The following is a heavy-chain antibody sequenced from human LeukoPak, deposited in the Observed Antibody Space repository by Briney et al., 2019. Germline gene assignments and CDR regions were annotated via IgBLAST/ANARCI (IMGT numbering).Heavy chain of an antibody. CDR2: INSDGSTT. V-gene: IGHV3-74*01. J-gene: IGHJ4*02. CDR1: GFTFSSYW. CDR3: ASSTVVTQYYFDY. Sequence: GGSLRLSCAASGFTFSSYWMHWVRQAPGKGLVWVSRINSDGSTTSYADSVKGRFTISRDNAKNSLYLQMNSLRAEDTAVYYCASSTVVTQYYFDYWGQGTLVTVSS. D-gene: IGHD4-23*01.